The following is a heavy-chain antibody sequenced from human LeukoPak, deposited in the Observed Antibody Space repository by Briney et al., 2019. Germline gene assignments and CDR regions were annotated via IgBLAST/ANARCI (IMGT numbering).Heavy chain of an antibody. CDR3: AREYYYGSGSPGPQIDY. CDR1: GGTFSSYA. D-gene: IGHD3-10*01. CDR2: IIPILGIA. J-gene: IGHJ4*02. V-gene: IGHV1-69*04. Sequence: SVKVSCKASGGTFSSYAISWVRQAPGQGLEWMGRIIPILGIANYAQKFQGRVTITADKSTSAAYMELSSLRSEDTAVYYCAREYYYGSGSPGPQIDYWGQGTLVTVSS.